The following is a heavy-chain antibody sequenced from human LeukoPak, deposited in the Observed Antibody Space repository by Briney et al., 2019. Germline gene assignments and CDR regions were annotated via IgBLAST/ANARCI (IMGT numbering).Heavy chain of an antibody. CDR2: IKQDGSEK. Sequence: GGSLRLSCAASGFTFSSYWMSWVRQAPGKGLEWVVNIKQDGSEKYYVDSVKGRFTISRDNAKNSLYLQMNSLRAEDTAVYYCARTQTYYDFWSGPSDPYFDYWGQGTLVTVSS. CDR3: ARTQTYYDFWSGPSDPYFDY. J-gene: IGHJ4*02. V-gene: IGHV3-7*01. D-gene: IGHD3-3*01. CDR1: GFTFSSYW.